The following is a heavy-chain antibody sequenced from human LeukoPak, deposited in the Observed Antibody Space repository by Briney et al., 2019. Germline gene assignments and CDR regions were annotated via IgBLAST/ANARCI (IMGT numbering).Heavy chain of an antibody. CDR1: GGSISSSSYY. CDR2: IYYSGST. V-gene: IGHV4-39*07. CDR3: ARARGYSSGWYLFWFDP. Sequence: SETLSLTCTASGGSISSSSYYWGWIRQPPGKGLEWIGSIYYSGSTYYNPSLKSRVTISVDTSKNQFSLKLSSVTAADTAVYYCARARGYSSGWYLFWFDPWGQGTLVTVSS. D-gene: IGHD6-19*01. J-gene: IGHJ5*02.